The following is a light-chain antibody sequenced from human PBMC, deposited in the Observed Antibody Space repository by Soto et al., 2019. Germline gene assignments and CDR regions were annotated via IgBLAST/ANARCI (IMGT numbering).Light chain of an antibody. CDR2: DAS. CDR1: QSVDSY. Sequence: EIVLTQSPATLSLSPGERATLSCRASQSVDSYLDWYKQKPGQAPRLLIYDASNRATGIPARFSGSGSGTDFTLTISSLEPEEFAVYYCQQRSNWPPWTFGQGTKLEIK. CDR3: QQRSNWPPWT. J-gene: IGKJ1*01. V-gene: IGKV3-11*01.